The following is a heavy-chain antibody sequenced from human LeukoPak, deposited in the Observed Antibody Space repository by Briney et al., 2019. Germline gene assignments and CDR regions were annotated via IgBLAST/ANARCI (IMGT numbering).Heavy chain of an antibody. D-gene: IGHD2-2*01. CDR2: INHSGST. J-gene: IGHJ4*02. CDR3: ARVGCSSTSCPWGFDY. V-gene: IGHV4-34*01. CDR1: GGSFSGYY. Sequence: SETLSLTCAVYGGSFSGYYWSWIRQPPGKGLEWIGEINHSGSTNYNPSLKSRVTISVDTSKNQFSLKLSSVTAADTAVYYCARVGCSSTSCPWGFDYWGQGTLVTVSS.